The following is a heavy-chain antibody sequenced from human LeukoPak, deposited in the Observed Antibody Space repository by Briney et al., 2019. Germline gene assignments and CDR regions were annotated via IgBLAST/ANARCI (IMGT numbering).Heavy chain of an antibody. V-gene: IGHV4-59*01. CDR3: ARLDRRFSSSPEVDY. Sequence: PSKTLSLTCTVSGGSISSYYWSWIRQPPGKGLEWIGYIYYSGSTNYNPSLKSRVTISVDTSKSQFSLKLSSVTAADTAVYYCARLDRRFSSSPEVDYWGQGTLVTVSS. CDR1: GGSISSYY. CDR2: IYYSGST. D-gene: IGHD6-6*01. J-gene: IGHJ4*02.